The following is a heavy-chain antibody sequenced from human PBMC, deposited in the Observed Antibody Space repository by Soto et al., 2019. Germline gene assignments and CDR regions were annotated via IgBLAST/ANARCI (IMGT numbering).Heavy chain of an antibody. CDR1: AGSISTINYY. D-gene: IGHD2-8*01. J-gene: IGHJ3*01. CDR3: ARSAQWDGFDP. CDR2: ISYSGST. V-gene: IGHV4-31*03. Sequence: QVQLQESGPRLVRPSQTLSLTCTVSAGSISTINYYWSWIRQHPEKGLERIGYISYSGSTFYHSSLKSRVTISLDTSKKQFSLTLTSVTAADTAVYYCARSAQWDGFDPWGQGTMVTVSS.